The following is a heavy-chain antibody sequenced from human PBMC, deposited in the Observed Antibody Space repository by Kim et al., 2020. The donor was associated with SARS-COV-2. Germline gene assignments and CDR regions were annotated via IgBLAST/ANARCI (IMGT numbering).Heavy chain of an antibody. CDR1: GFTFSSYA. D-gene: IGHD6-13*01. V-gene: IGHV3-23*01. CDR3: AKVTTLQIAAAGMVDY. J-gene: IGHJ4*02. CDR2: ISGSGGST. Sequence: GGSLRLSCAASGFTFSSYAMSWVRQAPGKGLEWVSAISGSGGSTYYADSVKGRFTISRDNSKNTLYLQMNSLRAEDTAVYYCAKVTTLQIAAAGMVDYWGQGTLVTVSS.